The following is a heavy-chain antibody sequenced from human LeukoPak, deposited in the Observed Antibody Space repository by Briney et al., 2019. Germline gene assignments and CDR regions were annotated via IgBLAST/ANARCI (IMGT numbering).Heavy chain of an antibody. D-gene: IGHD3-9*01. CDR1: GYTFTSYG. CDR3: ARGGEYYDILTGKNQFDY. V-gene: IGHV1-18*01. J-gene: IGHJ4*02. Sequence: GASVKVSCKASGYTFTSYGISWVRQAPGQGLEWMGWINAYNGNTNYAQKLQGRVTMTTDTSTSTAYMELRSLRSDDTAVYYCARGGEYYDILTGKNQFDYWGQGTLVTVSS. CDR2: INAYNGNT.